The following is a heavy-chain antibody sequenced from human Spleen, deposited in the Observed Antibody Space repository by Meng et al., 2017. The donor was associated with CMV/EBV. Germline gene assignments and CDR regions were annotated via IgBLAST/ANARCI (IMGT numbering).Heavy chain of an antibody. Sequence: GESLKISCAASGFTFSSYAMHWVRQAPGKGLEWVAVISYDGSNKYYADSVKGRFTISRDNSKNTLYLQMNSLRPEDTALYYCAKDWEWSYDHWGQGTLVTVSS. CDR1: GFTFSSYA. V-gene: IGHV3-30-3*01. CDR3: AKDWEWSYDH. J-gene: IGHJ5*02. CDR2: ISYDGSNK. D-gene: IGHD2-8*01.